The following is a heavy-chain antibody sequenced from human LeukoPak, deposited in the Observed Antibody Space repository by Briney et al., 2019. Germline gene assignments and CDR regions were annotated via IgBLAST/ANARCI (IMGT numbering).Heavy chain of an antibody. Sequence: GGSLRLSCAASGFTFSSYAMHWVRQAPGKGLEGVAVISYDGSNKYYADSVKGRFTISRDNAKNSLYLQMNSLRAEDTAVYYCARDTGYFDYWGQGTLVTVSS. CDR1: GFTFSSYA. CDR2: ISYDGSNK. J-gene: IGHJ4*02. V-gene: IGHV3-30*04. CDR3: ARDTGYFDY. D-gene: IGHD4-17*01.